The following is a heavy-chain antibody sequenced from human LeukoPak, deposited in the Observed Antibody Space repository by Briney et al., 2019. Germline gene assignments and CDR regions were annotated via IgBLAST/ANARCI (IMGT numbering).Heavy chain of an antibody. CDR1: GFTFSSYG. Sequence: GGSLRLSCAASGFTFSSYGMHWVRQAPGKGLEWVAVISYDGSNKYYADSVKGRFTISRDNAKNTLYLQMNSLRVEDTAVYYCARGRPHGNDYWGQGTLVTVSS. J-gene: IGHJ4*02. D-gene: IGHD4-23*01. V-gene: IGHV3-30*03. CDR3: ARGRPHGNDY. CDR2: ISYDGSNK.